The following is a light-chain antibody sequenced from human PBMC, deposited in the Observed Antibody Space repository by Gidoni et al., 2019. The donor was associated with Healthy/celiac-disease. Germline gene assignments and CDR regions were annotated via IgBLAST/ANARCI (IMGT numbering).Light chain of an antibody. CDR1: QGISSY. V-gene: IGKV1-9*01. J-gene: IGKJ2*04. CDR3: QQLNSYPCS. CDR2: AAS. Sequence: DIQLTQSPSLLSASVGDRVTITCWASQGISSYLAWYQQKPGKAPKLLLYAASTLQSGVPSRFSGSGSGTEFTLTISSLQPEDFATYYCQQLNSYPCSFGQGTKLEIK.